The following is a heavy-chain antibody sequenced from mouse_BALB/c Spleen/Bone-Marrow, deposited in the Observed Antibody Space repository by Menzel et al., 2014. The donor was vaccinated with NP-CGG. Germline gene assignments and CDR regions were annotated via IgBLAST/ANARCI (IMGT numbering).Heavy chain of an antibody. CDR2: IRNKANGYTT. J-gene: IGHJ2*01. V-gene: IGHV7-3*02. Sequence: EVHLVESGGGLVQPGGFLRLSCATSGFTFTDHYVSWVCQPPGKALEWLGFIRNKANGYTTEYSASVKGRFTISRDNSQSIVYLQMNTLRAEDSATYYCARDYSYYFDYWGQGTTLTVSS. D-gene: IGHD2-1*01. CDR1: GFTFTDHY. CDR3: ARDYSYYFDY.